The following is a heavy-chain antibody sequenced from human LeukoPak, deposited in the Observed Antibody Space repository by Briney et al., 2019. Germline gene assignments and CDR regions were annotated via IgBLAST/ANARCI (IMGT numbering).Heavy chain of an antibody. CDR3: ARQETYYDILTGYYPFSYFDY. CDR1: GYSFTSYW. V-gene: IGHV5-51*01. D-gene: IGHD3-9*01. J-gene: IGHJ4*02. Sequence: GESLKISCKGSGYSFTSYWIGWVRQMPGKGLEWMGIIYPGDSDTRYSPSFQGQVTISADKSISTAYLQWSSLKASDTAMYYCARQETYYDILTGYYPFSYFDYWGQGTLVTVSS. CDR2: IYPGDSDT.